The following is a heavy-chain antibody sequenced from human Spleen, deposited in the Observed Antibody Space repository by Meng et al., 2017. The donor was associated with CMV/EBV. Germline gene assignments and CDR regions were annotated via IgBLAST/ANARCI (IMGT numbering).Heavy chain of an antibody. CDR2: IYPGDSDT. CDR3: ARTDSSGYHPFDY. Sequence: GESLKISCRASGYTFTTYWIAWVRQMPGKGLEWMGIIYPGDSDTRYSPSFQGQVTISADKSISTAYLQWSSLKASDTAMYYCARTDSSGYHPFDYWGQGTLVTVSS. CDR1: GYTFTTYW. J-gene: IGHJ4*02. D-gene: IGHD3-22*01. V-gene: IGHV5-51*01.